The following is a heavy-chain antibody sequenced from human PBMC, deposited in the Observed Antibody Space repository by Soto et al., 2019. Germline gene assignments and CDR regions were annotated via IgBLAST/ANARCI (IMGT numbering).Heavy chain of an antibody. CDR3: ASPSRGYYDFGIGYYPAYYYGMDV. CDR1: GYTFTGYY. V-gene: IGHV1-2*04. J-gene: IGHJ6*02. Sequence: ASVKVSCKASGYTFTGYYMHWVRQAPGQGLEWMGWINPNSGGTNYAQKFQGWVTMTRDTSISTAYMELSSLRSEDTAVYYCASPSRGYYDFGIGYYPAYYYGMDVRGQGTTVTFSS. CDR2: INPNSGGT. D-gene: IGHD3-3*01.